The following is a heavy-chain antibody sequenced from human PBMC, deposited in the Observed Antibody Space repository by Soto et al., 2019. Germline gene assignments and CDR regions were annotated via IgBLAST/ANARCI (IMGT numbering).Heavy chain of an antibody. D-gene: IGHD3-10*01. CDR1: GGTFSSYA. J-gene: IGHJ6*02. V-gene: IGHV1-69*01. CDR2: IIPIFGTA. CDR3: ARGAGITMVRGGGGDYYYYGMDV. Sequence: QVQLVQSGAEVKKPGSSVKVSCKASGGTFSSYAISWVRQAPGQGLEWMGGIIPIFGTANYAQKFQGRVTITADESTRTAYMGLSGVRSEDTGVYYCARGAGITMVRGGGGDYYYYGMDVWGQGTTVTVSS.